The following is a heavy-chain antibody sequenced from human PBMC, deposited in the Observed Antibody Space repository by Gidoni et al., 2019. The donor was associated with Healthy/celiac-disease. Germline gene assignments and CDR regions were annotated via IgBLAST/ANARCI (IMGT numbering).Heavy chain of an antibody. J-gene: IGHJ4*02. D-gene: IGHD4-17*01. CDR2: ISYDGSNK. V-gene: IGHV3-30*18. CDR3: ANLQSFDYGDYEGGFDY. Sequence: QVQLVESGGGVVQPGRSLRLSCAASGFTFSSYGMHWVRQAPGKGLEWVAVISYDGSNKYYADSVKGRFTISRDNSKNTLYLQMNSLRAEDTAVYYCANLQSFDYGDYEGGFDYWGQGTLVTVSS. CDR1: GFTFSSYG.